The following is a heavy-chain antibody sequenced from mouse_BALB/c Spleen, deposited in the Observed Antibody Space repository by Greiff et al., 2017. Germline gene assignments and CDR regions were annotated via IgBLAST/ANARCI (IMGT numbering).Heavy chain of an antibody. V-gene: IGHV2-4-1*01. CDR2: IWSGGST. J-gene: IGHJ4*01. CDR1: GFSLTSYG. Sequence: VHLVESGPGLVQPSQSLSITCTVSGFSLTSYGVHWVRQSPGKGLEWLGVIWSGGSTDYNAAFISRLSISKDNSKSQVFFKMNSLQADDTAIYYCARNNYGNYEGAMDYWGQGTSVTVSS. D-gene: IGHD2-1*01. CDR3: ARNNYGNYEGAMDY.